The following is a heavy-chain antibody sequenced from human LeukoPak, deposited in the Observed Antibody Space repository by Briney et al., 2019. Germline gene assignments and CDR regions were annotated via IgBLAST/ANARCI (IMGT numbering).Heavy chain of an antibody. CDR2: ISWNSGSI. J-gene: IGHJ4*02. CDR3: AKDFGGRGWYAFDY. CDR1: GFTFDDYA. Sequence: GGSLRLSCAASGFTFDDYAMHWVRQAPGKGLEWVSGISWNSGSIGYADSVKGRFTISRDNAKNSLYLQMNSLRAEDTALYYCAKDFGGRGWYAFDYWGQGTLVTVSS. V-gene: IGHV3-9*01. D-gene: IGHD6-19*01.